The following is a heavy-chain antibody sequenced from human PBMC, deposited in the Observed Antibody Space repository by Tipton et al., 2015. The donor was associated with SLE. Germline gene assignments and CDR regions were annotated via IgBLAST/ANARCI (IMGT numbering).Heavy chain of an antibody. V-gene: IGHV4-34*01. Sequence: TLSLTCAVYGGSFSGYYWSWIRQPPGKGLEWIGEIDRDGSPNYKPSLQNRVTMSVDRSANQFSLRLTSVTAADPAVYYCARGVSGNSFSPYMAVWAKGPRSPSP. J-gene: IGHJ6*03. D-gene: IGHD3-16*01. CDR2: IDRDGSP. CDR3: ARGVSGNSFSPYMAV. CDR1: GGSFSGYY.